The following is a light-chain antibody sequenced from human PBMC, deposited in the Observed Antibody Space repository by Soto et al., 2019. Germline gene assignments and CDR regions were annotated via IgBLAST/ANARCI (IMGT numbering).Light chain of an antibody. CDR2: GAS. CDR1: QSVSSN. V-gene: IGKV3-15*01. J-gene: IGKJ1*01. CDR3: QQYKNWPPWT. Sequence: EIVMTQSPATLSVSPGERATLSCRASQSVSSNLAWYQQKPCQAPRLLLYGASTRATGIPARFSGSGSGTECTLTISSLQSEDFAVYYCQQYKNWPPWTFDQGTKVEIK.